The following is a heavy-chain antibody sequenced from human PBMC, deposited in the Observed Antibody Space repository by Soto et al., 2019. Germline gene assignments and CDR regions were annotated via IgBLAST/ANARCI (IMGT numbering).Heavy chain of an antibody. CDR3: ARLGYYDFWSGYHYYYYYGMDV. J-gene: IGHJ6*02. CDR1: GYSFTSYW. Sequence: GESLKISCKGSGYSFTSYWIGWVRQMPGKGLEWRGIIYPGDSDTRYSPSFQGQVTISADKSISTAYLQWSSLKASDTAMYYCARLGYYDFWSGYHYYYYYGMDVWGQGTTVTVSS. D-gene: IGHD3-3*01. CDR2: IYPGDSDT. V-gene: IGHV5-51*01.